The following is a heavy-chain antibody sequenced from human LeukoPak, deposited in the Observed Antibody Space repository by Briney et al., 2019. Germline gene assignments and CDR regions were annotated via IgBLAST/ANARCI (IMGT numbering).Heavy chain of an antibody. CDR3: ARDIRPEVPAALFVDV. CDR1: AGSISGYY. J-gene: IGHJ6*04. CDR2: IHSSGSA. V-gene: IGHV4-4*07. D-gene: IGHD2-2*01. Sequence: SGTLSLTCTVSAGSISGYYWTWIRQPAGKGLEWIGRIHSSGSANYNPSLKSRVTISVDKSKNQFSLQLRSVTAADTAVYYCARDIRPEVPAALFVDVWGKGTTVTVYS.